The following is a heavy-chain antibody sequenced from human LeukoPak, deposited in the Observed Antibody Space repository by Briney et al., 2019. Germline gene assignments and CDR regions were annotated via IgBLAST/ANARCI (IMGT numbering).Heavy chain of an antibody. D-gene: IGHD6-13*01. CDR3: ARDKQSPHYFDY. V-gene: IGHV4-39*07. Sequence: PSETLSLTCTVSGGSISSSSYYWGWIRQPPGKGLEWIGYIYHSGSTYYNPSLKSRVTISVDRSKNQFSLKLSSVTAADTAVYYCARDKQSPHYFDYWGQGTLVTVSS. J-gene: IGHJ4*02. CDR2: IYHSGST. CDR1: GGSISSSSYY.